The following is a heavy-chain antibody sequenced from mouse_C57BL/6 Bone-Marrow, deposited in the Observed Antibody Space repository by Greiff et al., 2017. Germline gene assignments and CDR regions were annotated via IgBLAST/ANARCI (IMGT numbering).Heavy chain of an antibody. Sequence: EVQLQQSGAELVRPGASVKLSRTASGFNIKDDYMHWVKQRPEQGLEWIGWIDPENGDTEYASKFQGKATITADTSSNTAYLQLSSLTSEDTAVYYCTTTVVDVYWGQGTTLTVSS. CDR2: IDPENGDT. V-gene: IGHV14-4*01. CDR1: GFNIKDDY. CDR3: TTTVVDVY. D-gene: IGHD1-1*01. J-gene: IGHJ2*01.